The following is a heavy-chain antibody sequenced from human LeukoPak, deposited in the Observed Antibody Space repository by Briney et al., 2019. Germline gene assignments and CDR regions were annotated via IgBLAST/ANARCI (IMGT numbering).Heavy chain of an antibody. V-gene: IGHV1-69*05. J-gene: IGHJ4*02. CDR3: ARSGVRGVINSGFDY. CDR1: GGTFSSYA. Sequence: SVKVSCKASGGTFSSYAISWVRQAPGQGLEWMGGIIPIFGTANYAQKFQGRVAITTDESTSTAYTELSSLRSEDTAVYYCARSGVRGVINSGFDYWGQGTLVTVSS. CDR2: IIPIFGTA. D-gene: IGHD3-10*01.